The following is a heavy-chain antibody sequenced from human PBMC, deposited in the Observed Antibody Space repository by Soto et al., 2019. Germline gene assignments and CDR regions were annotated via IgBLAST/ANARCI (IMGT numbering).Heavy chain of an antibody. CDR3: SVGEYYDFWSGYSRIDY. V-gene: IGHV3-15*01. Sequence: EVQLVESGGGLVKPGGSLRLSCAASGFTFSNAWMSWVRQAPGKGLEWVGRIKSKTDGGITDYAAPVKGRFTISRDDSKNTLYLQMNSLKTEDTAVYYCSVGEYYDFWSGYSRIDYWGQGTLVTVSS. J-gene: IGHJ4*02. CDR1: GFTFSNAW. CDR2: IKSKTDGGIT. D-gene: IGHD3-3*01.